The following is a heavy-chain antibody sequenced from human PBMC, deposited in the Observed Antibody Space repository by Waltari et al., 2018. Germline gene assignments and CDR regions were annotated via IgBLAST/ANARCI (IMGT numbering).Heavy chain of an antibody. J-gene: IGHJ4*02. V-gene: IGHV4-34*01. D-gene: IGHD3-10*01. CDR2: INHSGST. CDR1: GGSFSGYY. Sequence: QVQLQQWGAGLLKPSETLSLTCAVYGGSFSGYYWSWIRQPPGKGLEWIGEINHSGSTNYNPSVKSRVTISVDTSKNQFSLKLSSVTAADTAVYYCARRVRPSITMVRGARSYYFDYWGQGTLVTVSS. CDR3: ARRVRPSITMVRGARSYYFDY.